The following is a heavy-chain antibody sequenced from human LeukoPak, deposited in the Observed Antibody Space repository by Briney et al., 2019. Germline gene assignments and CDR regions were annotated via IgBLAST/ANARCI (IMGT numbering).Heavy chain of an antibody. J-gene: IGHJ6*03. D-gene: IGHD1-20*01. CDR3: AKDLTGTGFLSYYYYYMDV. Sequence: GGSLRLSCAASGFTFSSYAMSWVRQAPGKGLEWVSAISGSGGSTYYADSVKGRFTISRDNSKNTLYLQMNSLRAEDTAVYYCAKDLTGTGFLSYYYYYMDVWGKGTTVTVSS. CDR1: GFTFSSYA. CDR2: ISGSGGST. V-gene: IGHV3-23*01.